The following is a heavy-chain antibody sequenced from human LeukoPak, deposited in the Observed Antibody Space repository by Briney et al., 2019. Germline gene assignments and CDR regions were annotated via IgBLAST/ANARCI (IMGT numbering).Heavy chain of an antibody. V-gene: IGHV1-24*01. Sequence: VASVKVSCKVSGYTLTELSMHWVRQAPGKGLEWMGGFDPEDGEKIYAQKFQGRVTMTEDTSTDTAYMELSSLRSEDTAVYYCATGYYDSSGYYLFDYWGQGTLVTVSS. J-gene: IGHJ4*02. CDR1: GYTLTELS. CDR2: FDPEDGEK. D-gene: IGHD3-22*01. CDR3: ATGYYDSSGYYLFDY.